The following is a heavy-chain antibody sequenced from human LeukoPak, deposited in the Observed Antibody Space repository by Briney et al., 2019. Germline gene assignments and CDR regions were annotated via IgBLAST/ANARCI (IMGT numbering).Heavy chain of an antibody. J-gene: IGHJ4*02. V-gene: IGHV1-24*01. CDR3: ARGDWVAARPFYY. CDR2: FDPEDGET. Sequence: ASVKVSCKVSGYTLTELSMHWVRQAPGKGLEWMGGFDPEDGETIYAQKFQGRVTMTRDTSTSTVYMELSSLRSEDTAVYYCARGDWVAARPFYYWGQGTLVTVSS. D-gene: IGHD6-6*01. CDR1: GYTLTELS.